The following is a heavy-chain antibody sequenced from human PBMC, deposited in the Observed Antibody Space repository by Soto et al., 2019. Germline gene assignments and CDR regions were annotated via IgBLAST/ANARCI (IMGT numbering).Heavy chain of an antibody. CDR3: ARDPAGYGSGSYSGMDV. CDR1: GGSISSSNW. CDR2: IYHSGST. Sequence: SETLSLTCAVSGGSISSSNWWSWVRQPPGKGLEWIGEIYHSGSTNYNPSLKSRVTISVDKSKNQFSLKLSSVTAADTAVYYCARDPAGYGSGSYSGMDVWGQGTTVTVSS. V-gene: IGHV4-4*02. J-gene: IGHJ6*02. D-gene: IGHD3-10*01.